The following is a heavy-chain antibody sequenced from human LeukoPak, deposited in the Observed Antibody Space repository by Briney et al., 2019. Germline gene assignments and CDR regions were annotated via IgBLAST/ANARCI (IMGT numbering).Heavy chain of an antibody. Sequence: PSETLSLTCTVSGGSISSYYWSWIRQPAGKGLEWIGRIYTSGSTNYNPSLKSRVTMSVDTSKNQFPLKLSSVTAADTAVYYCARDYVWGSYRYFDYWGQGTLVTVSS. V-gene: IGHV4-4*07. CDR1: GGSISSYY. J-gene: IGHJ4*02. CDR3: ARDYVWGSYRYFDY. D-gene: IGHD3-16*02. CDR2: IYTSGST.